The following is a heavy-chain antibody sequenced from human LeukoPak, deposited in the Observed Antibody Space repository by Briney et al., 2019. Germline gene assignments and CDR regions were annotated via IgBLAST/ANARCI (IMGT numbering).Heavy chain of an antibody. CDR2: IVVGSGNT. D-gene: IGHD3-16*01. V-gene: IGHV1-58*02. J-gene: IGHJ4*02. CDR3: AAVGMMTAQDRYYFDY. Sequence: GASVKVSCKASGFTFTSSAMQWVRLARGQCLEWIGWIVVGSGNTNYAQKFQERVTITRDMSTSTAYMELSSLRSEDTAVYYCAAVGMMTAQDRYYFDYWGQGTLVTVSS. CDR1: GFTFTSSA.